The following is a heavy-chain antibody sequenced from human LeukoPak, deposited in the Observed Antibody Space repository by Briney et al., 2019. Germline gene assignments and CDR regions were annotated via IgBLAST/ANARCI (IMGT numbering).Heavy chain of an antibody. J-gene: IGHJ4*02. D-gene: IGHD3-22*01. V-gene: IGHV3-33*01. CDR3: ARDSYYYDSSGYYPAYYFDY. CDR1: GFTFSSYG. CDR2: IWYDGSNK. Sequence: PGGSLRLSCAASGFTFSSYGMHWVRQAPGKGLEWVAVIWYDGSNKYYADSVKGRFTISRDNSKNTLYLQMNSLRAEDTAVCYCARDSYYYDSSGYYPAYYFDYWGQGTLVTVSS.